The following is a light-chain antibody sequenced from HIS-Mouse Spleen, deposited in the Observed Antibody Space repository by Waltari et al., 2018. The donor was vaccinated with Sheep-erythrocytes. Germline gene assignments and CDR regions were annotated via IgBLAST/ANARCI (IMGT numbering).Light chain of an antibody. J-gene: IGLJ2*01. Sequence: SSELTQPPSVSVSPGQTASITCSGDKLGDKYACWYQQKPGQSPVLVIYQDTKRPSGIPGRFAGSNSGSTATLTISGTQAMDEADYYCQAWDSSIVVFGGGTKLTVL. CDR3: QAWDSSIVV. V-gene: IGLV3-1*01. CDR2: QDT. CDR1: KLGDKY.